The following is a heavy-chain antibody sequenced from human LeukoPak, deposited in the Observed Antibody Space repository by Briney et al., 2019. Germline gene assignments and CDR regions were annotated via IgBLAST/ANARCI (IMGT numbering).Heavy chain of an antibody. D-gene: IGHD6-19*01. CDR1: GGSISSYY. CDR2: IYTSGST. V-gene: IGHV4-4*07. J-gene: IGHJ6*02. CDR3: ARDGSGYSSGWYHYYGMDV. Sequence: SQTLSLTCTVSGGSISSYYWSWIRQPAGKGLEWIGRIYTSGSTNYNPSLKSRVTMSVDTSKNQFSLKLSSVTAADTAVYYCARDGSGYSSGWYHYYGMDVWGPGTTVTVSS.